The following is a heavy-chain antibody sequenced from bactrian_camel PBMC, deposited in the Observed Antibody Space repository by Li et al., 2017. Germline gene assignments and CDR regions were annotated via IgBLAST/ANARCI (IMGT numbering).Heavy chain of an antibody. CDR3: VNFLSLGT. J-gene: IGHJ4*01. CDR2: RSSEGTT. Sequence: QVQLVESGGGSAQAGGSLRLSCASSELPLSRYCMGWFRQAPGKERELVSSRSSEGTTTYADSVKGRFTISQDNAKSTLYLQMNSLKTEDTALYLCVNFLSLGTWGQGTQVTVS. CDR1: ELPLSRYC. V-gene: IGHV3S55*01. D-gene: IGHD7*01.